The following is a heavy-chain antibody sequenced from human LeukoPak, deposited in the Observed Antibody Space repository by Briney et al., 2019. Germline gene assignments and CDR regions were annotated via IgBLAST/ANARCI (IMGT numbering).Heavy chain of an antibody. CDR1: VDSISDYY. J-gene: IGHJ1*01. V-gene: IGHV4-59*01. Sequence: PSETLSLTCSVSVDSISDYYWCWIPQPPGRGLEWIGYTRYGGTTSQNPSLKGRVTMSEDTSKNRLSLRLTSVTAADTAGYYCSGGSGIHAWNLQRWGQDTMVTVSS. D-gene: IGHD1-1*01. CDR3: SGGSGIHAWNLQR. CDR2: TRYGGTT.